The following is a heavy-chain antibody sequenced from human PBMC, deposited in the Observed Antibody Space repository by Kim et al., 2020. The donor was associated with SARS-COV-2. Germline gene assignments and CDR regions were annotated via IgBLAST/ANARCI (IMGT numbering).Heavy chain of an antibody. J-gene: IGHJ3*02. CDR1: GFTFSSYA. D-gene: IGHD6-13*01. V-gene: IGHV3-30-3*01. Sequence: GGSLRLSCAASGFTFSSYAMHWVRQAPGKGLEWVAVISYDGSNKYYADSVKGRFTISRDNSKNTLYLQMNSLRAEDTAVYYCARTHSSSWYKSAFDIWGQGTMVTVSS. CDR3: ARTHSSSWYKSAFDI. CDR2: ISYDGSNK.